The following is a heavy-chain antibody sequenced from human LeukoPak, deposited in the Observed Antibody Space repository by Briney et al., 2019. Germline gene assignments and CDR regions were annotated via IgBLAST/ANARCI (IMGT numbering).Heavy chain of an antibody. Sequence: SETLSLTCTVSGGSISSSSYYWGWIRQPPGKGLEWIGSIYYSGSTYYNPSLKSRVTISVDTSKNQFSLKLSSVTAADTAVYYCARVYYDYVWGSYRKNWFDPWGQGTLVTVSS. CDR3: ARVYYDYVWGSYRKNWFDP. V-gene: IGHV4-39*07. CDR2: IYYSGST. CDR1: GGSISSSSYY. J-gene: IGHJ5*02. D-gene: IGHD3-16*02.